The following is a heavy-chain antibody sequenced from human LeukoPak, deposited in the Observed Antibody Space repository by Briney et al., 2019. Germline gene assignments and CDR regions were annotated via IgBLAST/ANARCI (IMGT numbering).Heavy chain of an antibody. Sequence: GGSLRLSCAASGFSFSSYTMNWVRQAPGKGLEWVSSISLSSSYIYYADSVKGRFTIARDNAKNSLYLQMNSLSAEDTAVYYCARSSITMVRGVIKSTTSWYHYYNMDVWGKGTTVTVSS. J-gene: IGHJ6*03. D-gene: IGHD3-10*01. CDR3: ARSSITMVRGVIKSTTSWYHYYNMDV. CDR1: GFSFSSYT. V-gene: IGHV3-21*01. CDR2: ISLSSSYI.